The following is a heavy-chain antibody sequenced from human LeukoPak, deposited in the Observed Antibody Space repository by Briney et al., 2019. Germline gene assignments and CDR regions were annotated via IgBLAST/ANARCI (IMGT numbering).Heavy chain of an antibody. CDR3: VRGDGDLFDF. CDR2: ISNDGAYV. J-gene: IGHJ4*02. V-gene: IGHV3-21*06. CDR1: GFTFRTYN. D-gene: IGHD4-17*01. Sequence: XGGSLRLSCVACGFTFRTYNMNWVRQPAGKGLEWVSFISNDGAYVYYGDPVRGRFTISRDNAKNSIHLQMSGLRAEDSAVYYCVRGDGDLFDFWGQGTLVTVSS.